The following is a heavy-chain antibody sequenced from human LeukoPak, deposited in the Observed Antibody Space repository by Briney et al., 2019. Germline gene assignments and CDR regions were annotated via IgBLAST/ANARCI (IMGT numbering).Heavy chain of an antibody. J-gene: IGHJ3*02. Sequence: GGSLRLSCAASGFTFSNYGMHWVRQAPGTGLEWVAVISYDGGNKDYADSVKGRFTISRDNSKNTLYLQVNSLRAEDTAVYYCAKVGAPFFDTSGRYAFDIWGQGTVVTVSS. D-gene: IGHD3-22*01. CDR3: AKVGAPFFDTSGRYAFDI. V-gene: IGHV3-30*18. CDR2: ISYDGGNK. CDR1: GFTFSNYG.